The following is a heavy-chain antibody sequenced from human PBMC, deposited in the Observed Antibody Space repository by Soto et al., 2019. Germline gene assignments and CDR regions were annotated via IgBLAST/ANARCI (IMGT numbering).Heavy chain of an antibody. V-gene: IGHV1-46*03. CDR1: GYTFTSYY. D-gene: IGHD5-12*01. J-gene: IGHJ3*02. Sequence: VASVKVSCKASGYTFTSYYMHWVRQAPGQGLEWMGIINPSGGSTSYAQKFQGRVTMTRDTSTSTVYMELSSLRSEDTAVYYCARDQREEYSGYGTDAFDIWGQGTMVTVSS. CDR3: ARDQREEYSGYGTDAFDI. CDR2: INPSGGST.